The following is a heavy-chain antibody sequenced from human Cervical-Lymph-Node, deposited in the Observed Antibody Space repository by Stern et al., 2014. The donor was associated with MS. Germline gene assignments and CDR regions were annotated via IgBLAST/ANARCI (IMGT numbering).Heavy chain of an antibody. CDR3: ARNYYYGMDV. CDR1: GYSFRDYY. CDR2: ISPNGGDT. Sequence: QVQLVQSGAEVKKPGASVNVSCKASGYSFRDYYIHWVRQAPGQGLEWMGRISPNGGDTDYAQKFQGRVAMTRDTSISTAYMELSNLRSDDAAVYYCARNYYYGMDVWGQGTTV. J-gene: IGHJ6*02. V-gene: IGHV1-2*06.